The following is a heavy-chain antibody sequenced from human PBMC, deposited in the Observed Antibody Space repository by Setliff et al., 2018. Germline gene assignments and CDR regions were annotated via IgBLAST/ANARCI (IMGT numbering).Heavy chain of an antibody. V-gene: IGHV4-38-2*02. J-gene: IGHJ5*02. D-gene: IGHD6-6*01. CDR1: GGSISSGYY. CDR3: ARHVLGYSSSYNWFDP. CDR2: IYHSGST. Sequence: SETLSLTCTVSGGSISSGYYWGWIRQPPGKGLEWIGSIYHSGSTYYNPSLKSRVTISVDTSKNQFSLKLSSVTAADTAVYYCARHVLGYSSSYNWFDPWGQGTLVTVSS.